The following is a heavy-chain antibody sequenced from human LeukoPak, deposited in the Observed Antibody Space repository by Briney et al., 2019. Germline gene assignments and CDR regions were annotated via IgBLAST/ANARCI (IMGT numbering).Heavy chain of an antibody. J-gene: IGHJ4*02. V-gene: IGHV3-23*01. CDR1: GFTFSSYA. D-gene: IGHD2-2*01. Sequence: PGGSLRLSCAASGFTFSSYAMSWVRQAPGKGLEWVSAISGSDGSTYYADSVKGRFTISRDNSKNTLYLQMNSLRAEDTAVYYCAKPRTERYCSSTSCYVDPFDYWGQGTLVTVSS. CDR3: AKPRTERYCSSTSCYVDPFDY. CDR2: ISGSDGST.